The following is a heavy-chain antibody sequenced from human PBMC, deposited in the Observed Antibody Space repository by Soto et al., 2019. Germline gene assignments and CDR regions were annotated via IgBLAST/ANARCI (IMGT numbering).Heavy chain of an antibody. V-gene: IGHV3-9*01. J-gene: IGHJ3*02. D-gene: IGHD3-10*01. Sequence: EVQLVESGGDLGQPGRSLRLSCADSGFTFNDHVMYWVLQGPGKGLEWVAGITWNGGTIAYSDAVKGRFTISRDNGKNSLYLEMNSLRTEDTALYHCARAGGEGAIIDAFDIWGQGTMVTVSS. CDR3: ARAGGEGAIIDAFDI. CDR1: GFTFNDHV. CDR2: ITWNGGTI.